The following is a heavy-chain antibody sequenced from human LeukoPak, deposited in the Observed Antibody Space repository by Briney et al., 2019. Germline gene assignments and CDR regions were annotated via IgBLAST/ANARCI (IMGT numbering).Heavy chain of an antibody. V-gene: IGHV1-18*01. CDR3: ARGRLMITFGGVIVQPFDY. CDR2: ISAYNGNT. CDR1: GYTFTSYG. D-gene: IGHD3-16*02. J-gene: IGHJ4*02. Sequence: ASVNVSCKASGYTFTSYGISWVRQAPGQGLEWMGWISAYNGNTNYAQKLQGRVTMTTDTSTSTAYMELRSLRSDDTAVYYCARGRLMITFGGVIVQPFDYWGQGTLVTVSS.